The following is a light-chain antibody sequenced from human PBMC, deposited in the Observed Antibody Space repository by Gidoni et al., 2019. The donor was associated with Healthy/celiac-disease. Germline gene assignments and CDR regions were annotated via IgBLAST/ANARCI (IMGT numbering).Light chain of an antibody. V-gene: IGKV1-33*01. CDR2: DAS. J-gene: IGKJ4*01. CDR1: QDISNY. Sequence: DIQMNQYPSSLSASVGDRVTSTCQASQDISNYLNWYQQKPGKAPKLLIYDASNLETRVPSRFSGSGSGTDFTFTISSLQPEDIATYYCQQYDNLPPYTFGGGTKVEIK. CDR3: QQYDNLPPYT.